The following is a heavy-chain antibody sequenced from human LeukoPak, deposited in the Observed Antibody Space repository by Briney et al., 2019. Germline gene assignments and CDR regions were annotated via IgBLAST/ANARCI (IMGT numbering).Heavy chain of an antibody. CDR2: ISSSSRYI. CDR3: ARTHPLSVAPSGGYFFDY. J-gene: IGHJ4*02. V-gene: IGHV3-21*01. Sequence: GGSLRLSCAASGFTFSSYSMNWVRQAPGKGLEWVSSISSSSRYISYADSVKGRFTISRDNAKNSLYLQMNSLRAEDTAVYYCARTHPLSVAPSGGYFFDYWGQGTLVAVSS. D-gene: IGHD5/OR15-5a*01. CDR1: GFTFSSYS.